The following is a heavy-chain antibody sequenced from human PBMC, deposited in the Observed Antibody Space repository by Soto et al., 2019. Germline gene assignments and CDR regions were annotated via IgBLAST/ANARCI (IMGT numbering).Heavy chain of an antibody. V-gene: IGHV3-64*01. CDR2: ISSNGGST. J-gene: IGHJ4*02. CDR3: ARGPGYYFDY. Sequence: GGSLRLSCAASGFTFSSYAMHWVRQAPGKGLEYVSAISSNGGSTYYANSVKGRFTISRDNSKNTLYLQMGSLRAGDMAVYYCARGPGYYFDYWGQVNLVTVSS. CDR1: GFTFSSYA.